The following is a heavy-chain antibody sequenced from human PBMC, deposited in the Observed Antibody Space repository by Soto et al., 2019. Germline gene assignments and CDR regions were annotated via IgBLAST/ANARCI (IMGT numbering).Heavy chain of an antibody. CDR2: IYHSGST. CDR3: ARGDFNWFDP. CDR1: GGSISSGGYS. V-gene: IGHV4-30-2*01. J-gene: IGHJ5*02. D-gene: IGHD2-21*02. Sequence: SETLSLSCVVSGGSISSGGYSWSWIRQPPGKGLEWIGYIYHSGSTYYNSSLKSRVTISVDRSKNQFSLNLNSVTAADTAVYYCARGDFNWFDPWGQGTLVTVSS.